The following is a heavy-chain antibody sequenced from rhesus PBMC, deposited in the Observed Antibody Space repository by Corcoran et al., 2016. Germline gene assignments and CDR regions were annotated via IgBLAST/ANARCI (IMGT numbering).Heavy chain of an antibody. Sequence: QVQLQESGPGLVKPSETLSLTCAVSGGSISSSYYYWSWIRQAPGKGLEWIGYISYSGSTSYNPSLKSRVTISRDTSKNQFSLKLSSVTAADTAVYYCARDRRYYEQFDYWGQGVLVTVSS. D-gene: IGHD3-28*01. CDR2: ISYSGST. J-gene: IGHJ4*01. V-gene: IGHV4-122*02. CDR1: GGSISSSYYY. CDR3: ARDRRYYEQFDY.